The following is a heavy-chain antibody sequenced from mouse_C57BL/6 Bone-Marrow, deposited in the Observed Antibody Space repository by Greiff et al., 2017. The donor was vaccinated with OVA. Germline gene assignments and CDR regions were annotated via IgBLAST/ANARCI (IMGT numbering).Heavy chain of an antibody. CDR2: IWTGGGT. Sequence: VKLKESGPGLVAPSQSLSITCTVSGFSLTSYAISWVRQPPGKGLEWLGVIWTGGGTNYNSALQSRLSISKDNSKSQVFLKMNSLPTDDTARYYCARNRSTVVDWYFDVWGTGTTVTVSS. J-gene: IGHJ1*03. CDR3: ARNRSTVVDWYFDV. D-gene: IGHD1-1*01. CDR1: GFSLTSYA. V-gene: IGHV2-9-1*01.